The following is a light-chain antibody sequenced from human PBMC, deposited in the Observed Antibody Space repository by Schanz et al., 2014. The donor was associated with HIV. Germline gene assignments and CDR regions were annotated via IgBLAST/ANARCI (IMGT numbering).Light chain of an antibody. CDR1: QSLVHSDGNTY. CDR2: KVS. CDR3: MQGTHWPQT. V-gene: IGKV2-30*02. Sequence: DIVMTQSPLSLPVTLGQPASISCRSSQSLVHSDGNTYLNWFQQRPGQSPRRLFYKVSNRDSGVPDRFSGSGSGTDFTLKISRVEAEDVGFYFCMQGTHWPQTFGPGTKLEIK. J-gene: IGKJ2*01.